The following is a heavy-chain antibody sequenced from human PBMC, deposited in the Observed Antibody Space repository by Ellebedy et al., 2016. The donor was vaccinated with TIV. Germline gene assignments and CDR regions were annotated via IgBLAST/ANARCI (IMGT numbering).Heavy chain of an antibody. Sequence: SLKISCAASGFTFSSYGMHWVRQAPGKGLEWVAVISYDGSNKYYADSVKGRFTISRDNSKNTLYLQMNSLRAEDKAVYYCARVGGSYCIDYWGQGTLVTVSS. CDR3: ARVGGSYCIDY. V-gene: IGHV3-30*03. CDR1: GFTFSSYG. D-gene: IGHD1-26*01. CDR2: ISYDGSNK. J-gene: IGHJ4*02.